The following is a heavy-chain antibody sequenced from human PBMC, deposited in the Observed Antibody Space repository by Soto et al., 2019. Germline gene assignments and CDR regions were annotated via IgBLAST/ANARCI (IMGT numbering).Heavy chain of an antibody. CDR1: GFPFDTYA. CDR3: TRGLLTDYFDY. CDR2: ISYDGSNQ. J-gene: IGHJ4*02. Sequence: GGSLRLSCAASGFPFDTYAMHWVRPAPGKGLEWVAVISYDGSNQFYAGSVKGRFTVSRDNSKNTLYLQMNSLRNDDTAVYYCTRGLLTDYFDYWGQGALVTVSS. V-gene: IGHV3-30-3*01.